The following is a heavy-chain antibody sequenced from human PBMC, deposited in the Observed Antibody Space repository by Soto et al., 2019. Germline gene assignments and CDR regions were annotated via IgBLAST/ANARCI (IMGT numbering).Heavy chain of an antibody. CDR3: AKDNPGGIVATKTPQGDYYYYMDV. CDR2: ISGSGGST. J-gene: IGHJ6*03. Sequence: GGSLRLSCAASGFTFSSYAMSWVRQAPGKGLEWVSAISGSGGSTYYADSVKGRFTISRDNSKNTLYLQMNSLRAEDTAVYYCAKDNPGGIVATKTPQGDYYYYMDVWGKGTTVTVSS. D-gene: IGHD5-12*01. CDR1: GFTFSSYA. V-gene: IGHV3-23*01.